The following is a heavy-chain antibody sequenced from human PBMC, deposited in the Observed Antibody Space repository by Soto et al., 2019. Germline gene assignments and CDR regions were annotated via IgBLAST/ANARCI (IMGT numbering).Heavy chain of an antibody. Sequence: EVQLVESGGGVVQPGGSLRLTCAASGFTLSTYWVTWVRQAPGKGLEWVANINQHGSVTYYVDSVKARFTISRDNAKNSVYLQMNGLTAEDSAIYYCAREVAGPGSYWGQGTLVTVSS. CDR1: GFTLSTYW. CDR2: INQHGSVT. D-gene: IGHD6-19*01. J-gene: IGHJ4*02. CDR3: AREVAGPGSY. V-gene: IGHV3-7*01.